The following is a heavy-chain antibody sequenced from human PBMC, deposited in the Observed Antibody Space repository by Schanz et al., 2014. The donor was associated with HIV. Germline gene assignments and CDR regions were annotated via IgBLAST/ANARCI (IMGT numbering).Heavy chain of an antibody. D-gene: IGHD6-6*01. J-gene: IGHJ4*02. CDR1: GFTFSSYG. CDR3: AKGWRGYSISSWVDY. Sequence: QVQLVESGGGVVQPGRSLRLSCAASGFTFSSYGMYWVRQAPGKGREWVAVISHDGSKKYYADSVRGRITISRDNSKNTLYLQMNSLRADDTAVYYCAKGWRGYSISSWVDYWGQGSLVTVSS. V-gene: IGHV3-30*18. CDR2: ISHDGSKK.